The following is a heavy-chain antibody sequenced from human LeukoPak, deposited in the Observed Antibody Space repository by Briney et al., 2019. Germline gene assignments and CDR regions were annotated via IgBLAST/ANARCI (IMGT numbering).Heavy chain of an antibody. D-gene: IGHD2-2*01. Sequence: GGSLRLSCAASGFTFSSYEMNWVRQAPGKGLEWVSYISSSGSTIYYADSVKGRFTISRDNAKNSLFLQMNSLRAEDTAVYYCARVWSPPYTSTWPDYFDHWGQGTLVTVSS. CDR2: ISSSGSTI. J-gene: IGHJ4*02. V-gene: IGHV3-48*03. CDR3: ARVWSPPYTSTWPDYFDH. CDR1: GFTFSSYE.